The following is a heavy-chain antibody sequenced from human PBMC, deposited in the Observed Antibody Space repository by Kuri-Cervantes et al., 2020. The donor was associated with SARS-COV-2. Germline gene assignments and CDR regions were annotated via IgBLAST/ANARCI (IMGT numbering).Heavy chain of an antibody. CDR3: ARNVKYRQPCYYMDV. CDR2: IYHSGST. J-gene: IGHJ6*03. Sequence: SQTLSLTCAVSGYSISSGYYWGWIRQPPGKGLEWIGSIYHSGSTYYNPSLKSRVTISVDTSKNQFSLKLSSVTAADTAVYYCARNVKYRQPCYYMDVWGKGTTVTVSS. D-gene: IGHD6-6*01. CDR1: GYSISSGYY. V-gene: IGHV4-38-2*01.